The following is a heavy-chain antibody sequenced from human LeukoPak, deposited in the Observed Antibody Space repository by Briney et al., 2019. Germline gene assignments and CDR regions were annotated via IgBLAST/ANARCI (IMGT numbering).Heavy chain of an antibody. CDR2: ISWNSDFI. V-gene: IGHV3-9*01. Sequence: QSGGSLRLSCVASGFNFNDKAMHWVRQAPGKGLEWVSSISWNSDFIDHADSVKGRFTVSRDNAKTSLYLQMNSVRDEDTAFYYCAKTPYSSGRSPFDYWGQGTLVTVSS. J-gene: IGHJ4*02. CDR1: GFNFNDKA. CDR3: AKTPYSSGRSPFDY. D-gene: IGHD6-19*01.